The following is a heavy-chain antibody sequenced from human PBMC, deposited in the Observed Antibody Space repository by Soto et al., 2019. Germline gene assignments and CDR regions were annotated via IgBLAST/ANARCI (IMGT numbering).Heavy chain of an antibody. V-gene: IGHV3-21*06. Sequence: GGSLRLSCAASGFSFSRYSMNWVRQAPGKGLEWVSSISSTTYYIYYGDSMKGRFTISRDNGKNSLYLEMHSLRAEDTAVYYCARESEDLTSNFDYWGQGTLVTVSS. CDR3: ARESEDLTSNFDY. J-gene: IGHJ4*02. CDR2: ISSTTYYI. CDR1: GFSFSRYS.